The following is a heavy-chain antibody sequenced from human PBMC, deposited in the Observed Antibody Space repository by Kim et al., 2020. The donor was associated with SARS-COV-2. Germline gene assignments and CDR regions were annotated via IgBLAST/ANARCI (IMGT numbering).Heavy chain of an antibody. CDR3: ARDILMGSTMTHDYYYYYGMDV. Sequence: GGSLRLSCAASGFTFSSYSMNWVRQAPGKGLEWVSTISSSSSDIYYADSVKGRFTISRDNAKNSLYLQMNSLRAEDTAVYYCARDILMGSTMTHDYYYYYGMDVWGERTTVTVSS. CDR1: GFTFSSYS. V-gene: IGHV3-21*01. J-gene: IGHJ6*04. D-gene: IGHD3-22*01. CDR2: ISSSSSDI.